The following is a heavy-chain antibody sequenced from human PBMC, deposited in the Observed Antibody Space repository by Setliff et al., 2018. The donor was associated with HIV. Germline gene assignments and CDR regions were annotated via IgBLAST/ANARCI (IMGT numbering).Heavy chain of an antibody. CDR2: INHSGST. V-gene: IGHV4-34*01. J-gene: IGHJ6*02. D-gene: IGHD6-19*01. CDR3: ARRLFGAVAGTYGMDV. CDR1: GGSFSGYY. Sequence: SETLSLTCAVYGGSFSGYYWSWIRQPPGKGLEWIGEINHSGSTNYNPSLKSRVTISVDTSKNRFSLKLSSVTAADTAVYYCARRLFGAVAGTYGMDVWGQGTTVTVS.